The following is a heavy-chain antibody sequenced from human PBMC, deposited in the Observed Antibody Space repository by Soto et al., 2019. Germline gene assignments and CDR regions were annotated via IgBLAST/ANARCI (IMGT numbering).Heavy chain of an antibody. V-gene: IGHV3-53*04. J-gene: IGHJ6*03. CDR3: ARGGGYYYYYMDV. Sequence: EVQLVESGGGLVQPGGSLRLSCAASGFTVSSNYMSWVRQAPGKGLEGVSVIYSGGSTYYADSVKGRFTISRHNSKNTLYLQMNSLRAEDTAVYYCARGGGYYYYYMDVWGKGTTVTVSS. CDR2: IYSGGST. CDR1: GFTVSSNY.